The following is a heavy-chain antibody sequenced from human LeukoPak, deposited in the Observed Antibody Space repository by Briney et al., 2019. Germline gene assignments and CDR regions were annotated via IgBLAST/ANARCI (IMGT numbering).Heavy chain of an antibody. Sequence: ASVKVSCKASGYTFTGYSMHWVRQAPGQGPEWMGRINPNSGGTNYAPKFQGRVTMTSDTPISTVYMELSRLRSDDTAVYYCAREISRYSSGWIFDYWGQGTLVTVSS. CDR3: AREISRYSSGWIFDY. CDR1: GYTFTGYS. V-gene: IGHV1-2*06. D-gene: IGHD6-19*01. CDR2: INPNSGGT. J-gene: IGHJ4*02.